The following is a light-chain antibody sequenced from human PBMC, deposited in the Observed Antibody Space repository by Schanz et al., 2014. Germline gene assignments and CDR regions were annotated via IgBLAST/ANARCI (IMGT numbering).Light chain of an antibody. CDR3: CSYAGSYYV. J-gene: IGLJ1*01. CDR1: SSDVGGYNY. V-gene: IGLV2-8*01. CDR2: EVN. Sequence: QSALTQPPSASGSPGQSVTISCTGTSSDVGGYNYVSWYQQHPGKAPKLMIYEVNKRPSGVPDRFTGSKSGNTASLTVSGLQAADEADYYCCSYAGSYYVFGTGTKVTVL.